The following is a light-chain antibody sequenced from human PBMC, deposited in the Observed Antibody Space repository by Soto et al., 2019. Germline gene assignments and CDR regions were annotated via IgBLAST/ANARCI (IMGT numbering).Light chain of an antibody. CDR3: QQSYSTLTWT. J-gene: IGKJ1*01. CDR1: QSISSY. CDR2: AAS. V-gene: IGKV1-39*01. Sequence: DIQMTQSPSSLSASVGDRVTITCRASQSISSYLNWYQQKPGKAPKLLIYAASSLQSGVPSRLSGSGSGTAFTLTISRLQPEEFATYYCQQSYSTLTWTFGQGTKVEIK.